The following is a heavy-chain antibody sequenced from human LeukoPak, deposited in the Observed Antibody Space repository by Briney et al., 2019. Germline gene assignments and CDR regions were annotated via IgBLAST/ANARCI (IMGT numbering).Heavy chain of an antibody. CDR3: ARIAVAGSPFDY. V-gene: IGHV1-2*06. CDR2: INPNSGGT. J-gene: IGHJ4*02. Sequence: ASVKVSCKASGYTFTGYYMHWVRQAPGQGLEWMGRINPNSGGTNYAQKFQGRVTMTRDTSISTAYMELSRLRSDDTAVYYCARIAVAGSPFDYWGQGTLVTVSP. D-gene: IGHD6-19*01. CDR1: GYTFTGYY.